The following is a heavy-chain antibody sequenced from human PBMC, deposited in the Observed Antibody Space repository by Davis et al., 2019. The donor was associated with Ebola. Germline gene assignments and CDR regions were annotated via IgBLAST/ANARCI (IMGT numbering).Heavy chain of an antibody. V-gene: IGHV1-18*04. J-gene: IGHJ4*02. D-gene: IGHD1/OR15-1a*01. CDR1: GYTFTSYG. Sequence: ASVTVSCKASGYTFTSYGISWVRQAPGQGLEWMGWISAYNGNTNYAQKLQGRVTMTTDTSTSTAYMEVGSLRTEDTAVYYCVTENWYRFESWGQGTLVTVSS. CDR2: ISAYNGNT. CDR3: VTENWYRFES.